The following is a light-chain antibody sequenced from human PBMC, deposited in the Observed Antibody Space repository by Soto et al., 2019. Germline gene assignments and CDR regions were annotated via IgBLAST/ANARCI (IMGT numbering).Light chain of an antibody. V-gene: IGKV1-33*01. CDR2: DAS. J-gene: IGKJ2*03. CDR3: QRYSSIPYC. CDR1: QDISKY. Sequence: DIQMTQSPSSLSASVGDRVTITCQASQDISKYLNWYQHKPGKAPKLLIYDASNLETGVPSRFGGSGSETHFTFAISSLQPEDIATYYCQRYSSIPYCFGQGTKLEIK.